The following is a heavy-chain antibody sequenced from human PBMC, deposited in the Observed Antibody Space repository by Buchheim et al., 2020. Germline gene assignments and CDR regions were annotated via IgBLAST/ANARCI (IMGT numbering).Heavy chain of an antibody. CDR3: ARVGSQTGIAGPYYYYGMDV. CDR1: GGSISNSDSYY. V-gene: IGHV4-39*07. CDR2: IYYGGST. Sequence: QQQLQESGPGLVKPSETLSLTCTVSGGSISNSDSYYWGWIRQPPGKGLEWIGSIYYGGSTYYNPSLKSRVTISVDKSTNQFSLKLTSVTAADTAVYYCARVGSQTGIAGPYYYYGMDVWGQGTT. J-gene: IGHJ6*02. D-gene: IGHD6-13*01.